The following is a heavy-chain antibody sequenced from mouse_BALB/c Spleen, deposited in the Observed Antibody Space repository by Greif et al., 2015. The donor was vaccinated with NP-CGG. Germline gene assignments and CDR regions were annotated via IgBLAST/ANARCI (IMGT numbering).Heavy chain of an antibody. CDR1: GFTFSDYY. D-gene: IGHD4-1*01. Sequence: EVKLVESGGGLVKPGGSLKLSCAASGFTFSDYYMYWVRQTPEKRLEWVATISDGGSYTYYPDSVKGRFTISRDNAKNNLYLQMSSLKSEDTAMYYCARDGDWDVYWYFDVWGAGTTVTVSS. CDR2: ISDGGSYT. J-gene: IGHJ1*01. V-gene: IGHV5-4*02. CDR3: ARDGDWDVYWYFDV.